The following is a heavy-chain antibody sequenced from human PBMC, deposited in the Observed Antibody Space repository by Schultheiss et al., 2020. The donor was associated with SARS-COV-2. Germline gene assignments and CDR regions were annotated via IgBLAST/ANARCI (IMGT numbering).Heavy chain of an antibody. D-gene: IGHD6-6*01. CDR2: IKQDGSGQ. Sequence: GGSLRLSCAASGFTFSSYWMSWARQPPGKGLEWVASIKQDGSGQYYVDSVRGRFTISRDNAKNSLYLQMNSLRAEDTAIYYCARSAYSSSSSHWGQGTLVTVSS. CDR3: ARSAYSSSSSH. CDR1: GFTFSSYW. J-gene: IGHJ4*02. V-gene: IGHV3-7*01.